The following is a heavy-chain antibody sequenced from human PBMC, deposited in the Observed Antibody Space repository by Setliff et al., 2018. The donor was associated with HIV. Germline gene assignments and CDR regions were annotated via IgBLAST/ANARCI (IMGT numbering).Heavy chain of an antibody. CDR3: ARGTTLNVVPDAFDI. Sequence: SETLSLTCTVTGYSISSGYYWAWIRQPPGKGLEWIGHIYHAGNTYYNPSLKSRVTISVDTSKNQISLRLNSLTAADTALYYCARGTTLNVVPDAFDILGQGTMVTVSS. J-gene: IGHJ3*02. CDR2: IYHAGNT. CDR1: GYSISSGYY. V-gene: IGHV4-38-2*02. D-gene: IGHD4-17*01.